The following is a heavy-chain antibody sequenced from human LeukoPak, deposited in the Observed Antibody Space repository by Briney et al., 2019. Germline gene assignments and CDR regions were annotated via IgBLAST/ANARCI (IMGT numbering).Heavy chain of an antibody. V-gene: IGHV3-21*01. D-gene: IGHD4-17*01. CDR3: AYSTVTTFGFDY. J-gene: IGHJ4*02. CDR1: GFTFSSYS. CDR2: ISSSSSYI. Sequence: GGSLRLSCAASGFTFSSYSMNWVRRAPGKGLEWVSSISSSSSYIYYADSVKGRFTISRDNAKNSLYLQMNSLRAEDTAVYYCAYSTVTTFGFDYWGQGTLVTVSS.